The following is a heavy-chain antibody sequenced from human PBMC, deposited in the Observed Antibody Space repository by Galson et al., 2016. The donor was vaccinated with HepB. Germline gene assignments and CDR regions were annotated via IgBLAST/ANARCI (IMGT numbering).Heavy chain of an antibody. D-gene: IGHD1-7*01. CDR3: GRGGTRGSPHGVDV. Sequence: SLRLSCAASGFTVTSNYMSWVRQAPGKGLEWVSLIYSGGSTYYADSVKGRFTISRDNSNNTLYLQMSSLRVEDTAVYYCGRGGTRGSPHGVDVWGQGTTVTVSS. V-gene: IGHV3-53*01. CDR1: GFTVTSNY. CDR2: IYSGGST. J-gene: IGHJ6*02.